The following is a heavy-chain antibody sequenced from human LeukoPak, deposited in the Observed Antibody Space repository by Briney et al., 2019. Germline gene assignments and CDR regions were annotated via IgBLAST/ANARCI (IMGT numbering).Heavy chain of an antibody. D-gene: IGHD3-9*01. J-gene: IGHJ4*02. CDR1: GFTFSSYG. CDR2: IRYDGSNK. CDR3: AKDRRIDILTGYIDY. V-gene: IGHV3-30*02. Sequence: GGSLRLSCAASGFTFSSYGMHWVRQAPGKGLEWVAFIRYDGSNKYYADSVKGRFTISRDNSKNTLYLQMNSLRAEDTAVYYCAKDRRIDILTGYIDYWGQGTLVTVSS.